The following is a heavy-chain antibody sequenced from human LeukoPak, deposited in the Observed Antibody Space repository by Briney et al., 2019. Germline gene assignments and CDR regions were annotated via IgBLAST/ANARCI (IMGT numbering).Heavy chain of an antibody. CDR3: ARQSYFDGRGDDAFDI. CDR2: ISPYNGNT. V-gene: IGHV1-18*01. CDR1: GYTFNNYG. J-gene: IGHJ3*02. Sequence: GASVKVSCKASGYTFNNYGISWVRHVHGQGLEWMGWISPYNGNTKFAQKFQGRVTVTTETSTSTAYMELRSLRSDDTAVYYCARQSYFDGRGDDAFDIWGQGTMVTVSS. D-gene: IGHD2-15*01.